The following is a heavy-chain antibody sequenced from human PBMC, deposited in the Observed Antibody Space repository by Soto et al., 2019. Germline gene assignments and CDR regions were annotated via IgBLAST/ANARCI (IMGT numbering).Heavy chain of an antibody. CDR2: INPNGGST. J-gene: IGHJ6*04. Sequence: QVQLVQSGAEVKKPGASVKVSCKASGYTISNYYIHWVRQAPGQGLELMGIINPNGGSTTYAPKCQGRITMTRDTATSPVYMELSTLTSGDTALYYCATDGWCSALRLPFGLAVWGKGTTVTFAS. CDR3: ATDGWCSALRLPFGLAV. CDR1: GYTISNYY. D-gene: IGHD2-21*01. V-gene: IGHV1-46*01.